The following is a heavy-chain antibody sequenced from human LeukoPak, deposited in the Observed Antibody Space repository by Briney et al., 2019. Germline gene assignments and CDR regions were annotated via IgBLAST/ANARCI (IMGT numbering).Heavy chain of an antibody. Sequence: PGGSLRLSCAASGFTFSSYWMHWVRQAPGKGLVWVSRINSDGSSTSYADSVKGRLTISRDNAKNTLYLQMNSLRAEDTAVYYCAREASYGDYGFDPWGQGTLVTVSS. V-gene: IGHV3-74*01. CDR3: AREASYGDYGFDP. D-gene: IGHD4-17*01. CDR1: GFTFSSYW. J-gene: IGHJ5*02. CDR2: INSDGSST.